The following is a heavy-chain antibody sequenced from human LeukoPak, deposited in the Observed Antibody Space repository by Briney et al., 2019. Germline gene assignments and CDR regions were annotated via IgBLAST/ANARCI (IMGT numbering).Heavy chain of an antibody. CDR3: ARGQWLARFDY. CDR1: GGSISSYY. CDR2: IYYGGST. Sequence: SETLSLTCTVSGGSISSYYWSWIRQPPGKGLEWIGYIYYGGSTNYNPSLKSRVTISVDTSKNQFSLKLSSVTAADTAVYYCARGQWLARFDYWGQGTLVTVSS. J-gene: IGHJ4*02. D-gene: IGHD6-19*01. V-gene: IGHV4-59*01.